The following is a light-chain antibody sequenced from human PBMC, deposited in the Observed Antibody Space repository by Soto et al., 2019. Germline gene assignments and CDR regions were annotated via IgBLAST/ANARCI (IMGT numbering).Light chain of an antibody. Sequence: EVVLTQSPVTLSLSPGERATLSCRASQSFRGLLAWYQQKRGQAPRLLIYDAYNRATGIPPRFSGSGSGTDFTLTNSSLEPEDSAVYYCQQPHMWAITFGQGTRLEIK. CDR1: QSFRGL. CDR3: QQPHMWAIT. J-gene: IGKJ5*01. V-gene: IGKV3-11*01. CDR2: DAY.